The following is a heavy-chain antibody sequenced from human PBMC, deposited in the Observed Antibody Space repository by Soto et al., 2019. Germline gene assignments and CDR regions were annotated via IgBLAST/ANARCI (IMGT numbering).Heavy chain of an antibody. V-gene: IGHV4-34*01. D-gene: IGHD1-26*01. Sequence: QVQLQQWGAGLLKPSETLSLTCAVYGGSFSGYYWSWIRQPPGKGLEWIGEINHSGSTNYSPSLKSRVTISVDTSKNQFSLKLSSVTAADTAVYYCARGGHIVGATVWGQGTLVTVSS. CDR2: INHSGST. CDR1: GGSFSGYY. CDR3: ARGGHIVGATV. J-gene: IGHJ4*02.